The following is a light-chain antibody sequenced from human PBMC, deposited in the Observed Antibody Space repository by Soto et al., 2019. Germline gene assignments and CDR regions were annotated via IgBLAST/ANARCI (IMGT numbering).Light chain of an antibody. V-gene: IGLV2-14*01. CDR2: NVR. CDR3: TSSTSDSLYV. J-gene: IGLJ1*01. CDR1: SSDVGGSNY. Sequence: QSALTQPASVSGSPGQSITISCTGTSSDVGGSNYVSWYQQYPGKVPKLLIYNVRIRPSGVSNRFSGSKSGNTASLTISGLQAEDEADYFCTSSTSDSLYVFGNGTKLTVL.